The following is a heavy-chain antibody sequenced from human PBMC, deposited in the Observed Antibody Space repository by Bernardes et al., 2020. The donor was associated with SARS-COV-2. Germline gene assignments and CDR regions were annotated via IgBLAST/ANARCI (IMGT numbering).Heavy chain of an antibody. CDR1: GYRFTDYG. CDR3: ARDLGVIVLPPNTANFDC. V-gene: IGHV1-18*01. D-gene: IGHD3-10*01. J-gene: IGHJ4*01. Sequence: ASVKVSCKSSGYRFTDYGITWVRQVPGQGLEWMGWISSNSVNTNYAQKFQGRLTMTTDTSTGTAYMELGSLRSDDTAMYYCARDLGVIVLPPNTANFDCWGHGTLVTVSS. CDR2: ISSNSVNT.